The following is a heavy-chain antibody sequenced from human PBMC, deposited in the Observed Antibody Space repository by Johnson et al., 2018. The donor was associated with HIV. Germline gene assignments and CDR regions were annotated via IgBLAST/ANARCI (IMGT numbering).Heavy chain of an antibody. Sequence: VQLVESGGGVVQPGRSLRLSCAASGFTVSSNYMSWVRQAPGKGLEWVSVIYSGGSTYYADSVKGRFTISRDNSKNTLYLQMNSLRAEDTAVYYCARGLRQVAAFDIWGQGTMVTVSS. CDR2: IYSGGST. J-gene: IGHJ3*02. D-gene: IGHD3-16*01. V-gene: IGHV3-66*01. CDR3: ARGLRQVAAFDI. CDR1: GFTVSSNY.